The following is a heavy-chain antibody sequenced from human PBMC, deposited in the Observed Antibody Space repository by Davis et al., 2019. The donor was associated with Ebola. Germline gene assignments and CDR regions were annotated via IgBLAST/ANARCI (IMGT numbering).Heavy chain of an antibody. J-gene: IGHJ6*02. V-gene: IGHV1-18*04. CDR2: ISAYNGNT. CDR3: ARASSIAARHYYYGMDV. D-gene: IGHD6-6*01. CDR1: GYTFTGYY. Sequence: ASVKVSCKASGYTFTGYYMHWVRQAPGQGLEWMGWISAYNGNTNYAQKLQGRVTMTTDTSTSTAYMELRSLRSDDTAVYYCARASSIAARHYYYGMDVWGQGTTVTVSS.